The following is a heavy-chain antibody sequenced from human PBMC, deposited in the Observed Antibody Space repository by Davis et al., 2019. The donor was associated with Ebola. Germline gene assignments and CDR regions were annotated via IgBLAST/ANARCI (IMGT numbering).Heavy chain of an antibody. Sequence: GESLKISCAASGFTFSSYWMHWVRQAPGKGLEWVANIKEDGSDKNYVDSVKGRFTISRDNAKNSLYLQMNSLRVEDTAVYFCVRGYGWCSLWGQGSLVTVSS. CDR2: IKEDGSDK. V-gene: IGHV3-7*01. CDR1: GFTFSSYW. D-gene: IGHD6-19*01. J-gene: IGHJ4*02. CDR3: VRGYGWCSL.